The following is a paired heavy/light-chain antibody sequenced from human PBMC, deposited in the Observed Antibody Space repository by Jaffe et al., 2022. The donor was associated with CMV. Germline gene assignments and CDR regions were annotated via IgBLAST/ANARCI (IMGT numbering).Heavy chain of an antibody. CDR1: GFTFSDYY. CDR3: ARPFLWPGTGPVMAFDI. CDR2: ISSSSSYT. Sequence: QVQLVESGGGLVKPGGSLRLSCAASGFTFSDYYMSWIRQAPGKGLEWVSYISSSSSYTNYADSVKGRFTISRDNAKNSLYLQMNSLRAEDTAVYYCARPFLWPGTGPVMAFDIWGQGTMVTVSS. J-gene: IGHJ3*02. D-gene: IGHD3-9*01. V-gene: IGHV3-11*06.
Light chain of an antibody. Sequence: EIVMTQSPATLSVSPGERATLSCRASQSVSSNLAWYQQKPGQAPRLLIYGASTRATGIPARFSGSGSGTEFTLTISSLQSEDFAVYYCQQYNNWPETFGQGTKLEIK. CDR2: GAS. CDR1: QSVSSN. CDR3: QQYNNWPET. V-gene: IGKV3-15*01. J-gene: IGKJ2*01.